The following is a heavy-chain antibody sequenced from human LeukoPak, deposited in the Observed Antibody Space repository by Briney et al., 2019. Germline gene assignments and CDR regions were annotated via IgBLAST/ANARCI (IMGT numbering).Heavy chain of an antibody. CDR3: ARAVTSSSSWYKWVNWFDP. Sequence: PSETLSLTCAVYCGSFSGYYWSWIRQPPGKGLEWIGEINHSGSTNYNPSLKSRVTISVDTSKNQFSLKLSSVTAADTAVYYCARAVTSSSSWYKWVNWFDPWGQGTLVTVSS. J-gene: IGHJ5*02. CDR2: INHSGST. CDR1: CGSFSGYY. V-gene: IGHV4-34*01. D-gene: IGHD6-13*01.